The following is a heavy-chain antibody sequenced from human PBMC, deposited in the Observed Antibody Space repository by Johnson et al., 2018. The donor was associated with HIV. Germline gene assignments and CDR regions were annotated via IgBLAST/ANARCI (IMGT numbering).Heavy chain of an antibody. CDR2: IWYDGSNK. Sequence: QVQLVESGGGVVQPGRSLRLSCAASGFTFSTYGMHWVRQAPGKGLEWLAVIWYDGSNKYYADSVKGRFTISRDNSKFTLYLQMNSLRAEDTAVYYCATLSGIYYAFDIWGQGTMVTVSS. J-gene: IGHJ3*02. CDR3: ATLSGIYYAFDI. V-gene: IGHV3-33*01. CDR1: GFTFSTYG. D-gene: IGHD1-26*01.